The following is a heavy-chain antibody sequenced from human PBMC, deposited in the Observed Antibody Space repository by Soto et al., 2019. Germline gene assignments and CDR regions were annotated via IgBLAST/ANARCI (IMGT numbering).Heavy chain of an antibody. CDR2: IFYSGST. J-gene: IGHJ5*02. CDR1: GDSISSGGYY. CDR3: ARVNSTSSGGWFDP. Sequence: SETLSLTCTVSGDSISSGGYYWSWIRQHPGKGLEWIGYIFYSGSTYYNPSLQSRVSISVDTSKNQFSLNLNSVTAADTAVYYCARVNSTSSGGWFDPWGQGTLVTVSS. D-gene: IGHD6-6*01. V-gene: IGHV4-31*03.